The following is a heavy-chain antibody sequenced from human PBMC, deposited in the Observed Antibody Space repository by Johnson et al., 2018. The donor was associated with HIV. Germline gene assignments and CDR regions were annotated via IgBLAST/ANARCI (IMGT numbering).Heavy chain of an antibody. CDR3: AKDQYGQWLAHAFDI. CDR2: ISYDGSNK. Sequence: QVQLVESGGGVVQPGRSLRLSCAASGFTFSTYGMHWVRQAPGKGLEWVAVISYDGSNKYYADSVKGRFTISRDNSKNTLYLQMNSLRAEDTAVYYCAKDQYGQWLAHAFDIWGQGTMVTVSS. D-gene: IGHD6-19*01. V-gene: IGHV3-30*19. J-gene: IGHJ3*02. CDR1: GFTFSTYG.